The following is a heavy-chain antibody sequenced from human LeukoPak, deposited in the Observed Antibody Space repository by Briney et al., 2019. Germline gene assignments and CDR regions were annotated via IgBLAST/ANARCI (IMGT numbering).Heavy chain of an antibody. V-gene: IGHV3-30*14. Sequence: PGRSLRLSCAVSGFNFNDYAMHWLRQAPGKGLEWVAVISYDGGFKYYADSLKGRFTISRDNSKNTLYLQMNSLRAEDTAVYYCARDRYCSSTSCWDAFDIWGQGTMVTVSS. D-gene: IGHD2-2*01. J-gene: IGHJ3*02. CDR3: ARDRYCSSTSCWDAFDI. CDR1: GFNFNDYA. CDR2: ISYDGGFK.